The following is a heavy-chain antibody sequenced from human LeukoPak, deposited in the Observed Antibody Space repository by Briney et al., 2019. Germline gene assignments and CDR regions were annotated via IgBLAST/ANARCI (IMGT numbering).Heavy chain of an antibody. J-gene: IGHJ6*02. CDR1: GGSISSSSYY. CDR3: AIVKAGYFDLYYYYGMDV. V-gene: IGHV4-39*01. CDR2: IYYSGST. D-gene: IGHD3-9*01. Sequence: SETLSLTCTVSGGSISSSSYYGGWLRQPPGKGLEWIGSIYYSGSTYYNPSLKSRVTISVDTSKNQFSLKLSSVTAADTAVYYCAIVKAGYFDLYYYYGMDVWGQGTTVTVSS.